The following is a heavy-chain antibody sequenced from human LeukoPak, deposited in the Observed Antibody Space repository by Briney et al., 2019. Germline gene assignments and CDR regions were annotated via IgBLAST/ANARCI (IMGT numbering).Heavy chain of an antibody. V-gene: IGHV3-30*03. CDR3: ARRGATIVTSFDY. D-gene: IGHD5-12*01. CDR2: ISSDDNNK. Sequence: GGSLRLSCAASGFTFSTYGMHWVRQAPGKGMEWVAVISSDDNNKKCADSVKGRFTISRDNSKNTLYLQMSSLRTEDTAVYYCARRGATIVTSFDYWGQGTLDAVSS. J-gene: IGHJ4*02. CDR1: GFTFSTYG.